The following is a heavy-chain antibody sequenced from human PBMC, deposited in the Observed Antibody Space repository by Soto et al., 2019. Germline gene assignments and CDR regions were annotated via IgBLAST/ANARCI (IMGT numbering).Heavy chain of an antibody. D-gene: IGHD1-7*01. V-gene: IGHV4-4*02. CDR1: GGSFTSNNW. CDR3: ASRDPGTSVDY. CDR2: IYRTGST. J-gene: IGHJ4*02. Sequence: QVQLQESGPGLVKPSGTLSLTCAVSGGSFTSNNWWTWVRQPPGQGLEWIGEIYRTGSTNYNPSLKSRVTISLGKSENQFSLKVTSLTAADTAVYYCASRDPGTSVDYSGQGTLVTVSS.